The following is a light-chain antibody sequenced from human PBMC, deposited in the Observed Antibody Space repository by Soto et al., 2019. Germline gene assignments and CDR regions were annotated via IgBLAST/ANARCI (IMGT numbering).Light chain of an antibody. CDR1: QKISSRY. J-gene: IGKJ4*01. CDR3: QKRANWPTLT. CDR2: DAS. Sequence: ELVLPQSLGTLSLSPGVSAALSGRGRQKISSRYLTWYLQKPGQAPRFLIYDASKRATGIPARFSGSGSGTDFTLTISGLEPEDFVVYYCQKRANWPTLTFGGGTKVDIK. V-gene: IGKV3D-20*02.